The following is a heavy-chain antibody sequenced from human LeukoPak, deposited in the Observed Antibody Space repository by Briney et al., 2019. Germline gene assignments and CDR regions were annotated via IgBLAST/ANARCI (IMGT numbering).Heavy chain of an antibody. CDR1: GFTITNYA. V-gene: IGHV3-23*01. J-gene: IGHJ4*02. D-gene: IGHD6-6*01. CDR2: IRGVGDTT. CDR3: AKSLIEYSGSSYDYDFDY. Sequence: GGSLRLSCAASGFTITNYAMSWVRQAPGKGLEWVSVIRGVGDTTYYADSVKGRFTLSSDKSKNTLYLQMNSLRAEDTAAYYCAKSLIEYSGSSYDYDFDYWGQGTLVTVSS.